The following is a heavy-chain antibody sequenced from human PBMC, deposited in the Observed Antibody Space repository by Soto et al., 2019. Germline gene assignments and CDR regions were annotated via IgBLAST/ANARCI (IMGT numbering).Heavy chain of an antibody. J-gene: IGHJ4*02. V-gene: IGHV4-39*01. Sequence: SETLSLTCTVSGGSISSSSYYWGWIRQPPGKGLEWIGSIYYSGSTYYNPSLKSRVTISVDTSKNQFSLKLSSVTAADTAVYYCARHDCSGGSCYFDYGDYFDYWGQGTLVTVSS. CDR3: ARHDCSGGSCYFDYGDYFDY. CDR1: GGSISSSSYY. D-gene: IGHD2-15*01. CDR2: IYYSGST.